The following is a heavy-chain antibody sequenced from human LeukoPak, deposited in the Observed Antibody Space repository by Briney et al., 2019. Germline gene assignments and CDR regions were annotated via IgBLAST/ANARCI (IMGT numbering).Heavy chain of an antibody. CDR3: ARGTTNSWFDP. D-gene: IGHD1-1*01. CDR1: GGSISSYY. J-gene: IGHJ5*02. V-gene: IGHV4-59*01. CDR2: IYYSGIT. Sequence: PSETLSLTCTVSGGSISSYYWSWIRQPPGKRLEWIGYIYYSGITNYNPSLKSRVTISLDTSKNQFSLKLSSVTAADTGVYYCARGTTNSWFDPWGQGTLVTVSS.